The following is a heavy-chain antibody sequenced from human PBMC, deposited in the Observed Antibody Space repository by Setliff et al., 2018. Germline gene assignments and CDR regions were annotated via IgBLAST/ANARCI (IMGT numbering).Heavy chain of an antibody. CDR3: AREVYDILTGYSYWYFDL. Sequence: ASVKVSCKASGYTFTSYALHWLRQAPGQRLEWMAYINGGNGNTHYSQKFRGRVTVTRDTSASTVFMELSTLSSEDTAVYYCAREVYDILTGYSYWYFDLWGRGTLVT. CDR1: GYTFTSYA. D-gene: IGHD3-9*01. J-gene: IGHJ2*01. CDR2: INGGNGNT. V-gene: IGHV1-3*01.